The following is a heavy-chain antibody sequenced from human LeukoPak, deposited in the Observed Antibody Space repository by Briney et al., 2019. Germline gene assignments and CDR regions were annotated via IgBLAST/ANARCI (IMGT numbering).Heavy chain of an antibody. V-gene: IGHV1-8*01. CDR3: ARELRRDKY. D-gene: IGHD2-15*01. CDR2: MNPNSGNT. Sequence: GASVKVSCRASGYTFTSFDINWVRQATGQGLEWMGYMNPNSGNTGYAQKFQGRVTVTRNTSISTAYMELSSLTSEDTAVYYCARELRRDKYWGQGTLVSVSS. CDR1: GYTFTSFD. J-gene: IGHJ4*02.